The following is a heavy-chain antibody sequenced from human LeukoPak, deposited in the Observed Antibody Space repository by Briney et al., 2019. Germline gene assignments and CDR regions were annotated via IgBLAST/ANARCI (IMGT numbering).Heavy chain of an antibody. V-gene: IGHV3-48*01. CDR1: GFNYSSYT. CDR2: ISASRGIT. J-gene: IGHJ4*02. CDR3: ARGGNVVGALFDS. D-gene: IGHD1-26*01. Sequence: PGGSLRLSCAASGFNYSSYTMNWVRQAPGMGLEWLSYISASRGITYYADSVKSRFTISRDSSKNTVYLQMNSLRAEDTAVYYCARGGNVVGALFDSWGQGTLVTVSS.